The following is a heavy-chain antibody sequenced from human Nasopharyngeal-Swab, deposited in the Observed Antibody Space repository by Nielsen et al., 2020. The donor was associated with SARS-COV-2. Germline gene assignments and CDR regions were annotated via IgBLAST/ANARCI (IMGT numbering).Heavy chain of an antibody. V-gene: IGHV3-53*01. J-gene: IGHJ6*03. CDR3: ARDRFSGYMDV. D-gene: IGHD6-25*01. Sequence: VRQAPGKGLEWVSVIYSGGSTYYADSVKGRFTISRDNSKNTLYLQMNSLRAEGTAVYYCARDRFSGYMDVWGKGTTVTVSS. CDR2: IYSGGST.